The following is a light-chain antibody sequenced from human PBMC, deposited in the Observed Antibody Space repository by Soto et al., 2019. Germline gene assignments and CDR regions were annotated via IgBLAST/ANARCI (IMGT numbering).Light chain of an antibody. CDR1: KLGDKY. Sequence: SYELTQPPSVSVSPGQTASITCSGDKLGDKYACWYQQKPGQSPVLVIYQDSKRPSGIPERFSGSNSGNTATLTISGTQARDEADYCCQACDSSTAPFYVFGTGTKLTVL. V-gene: IGLV3-1*01. CDR2: QDS. J-gene: IGLJ1*01. CDR3: QACDSSTAPFYV.